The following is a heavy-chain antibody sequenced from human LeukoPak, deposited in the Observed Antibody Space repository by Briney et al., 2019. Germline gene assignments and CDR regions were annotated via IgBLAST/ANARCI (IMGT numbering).Heavy chain of an antibody. CDR1: GFTFSSYE. D-gene: IGHD3-22*01. CDR3: ARDYSSGRDF. Sequence: KAGGSLRLSCAASGFTFSSYEMNWVRQAPGKGLEWVSYISSSGSTIYYADSVKGRFTISRDNAKNSLYLQMNSLRAEDTAVYYCARDYSSGRDFWGQGTLVTVSS. CDR2: ISSSGSTI. J-gene: IGHJ4*02. V-gene: IGHV3-48*03.